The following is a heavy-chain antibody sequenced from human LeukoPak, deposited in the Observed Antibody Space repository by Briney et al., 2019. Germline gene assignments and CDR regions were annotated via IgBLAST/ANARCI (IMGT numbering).Heavy chain of an antibody. D-gene: IGHD6-13*01. J-gene: IGHJ6*03. CDR2: INPSGGST. V-gene: IGHV1-46*01. CDR1: GYTFTSYY. Sequence: GASVKVSCKASGYTFTSYYMNWVRQAPGQGLEWMGRINPSGGSTSYAQKFQGRVTMTRDMSTSTVYMELSSLRSEDTAVYYCARGTSSSWYQLYYMDVWGKGTTVTVSS. CDR3: ARGTSSSWYQLYYMDV.